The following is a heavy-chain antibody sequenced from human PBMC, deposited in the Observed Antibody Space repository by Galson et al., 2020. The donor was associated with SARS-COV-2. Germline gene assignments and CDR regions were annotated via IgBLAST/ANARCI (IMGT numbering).Heavy chain of an antibody. Sequence: GGSLRLYCAASGFTFSDYAMHWVRQAPGKGLEWVAVISPDGRSKFYADSVKGRFTISRDYSKNTVYLQTDSLRLEDTAVYYCARRRPITMVRGVVYGMDVWGQGTTVTVSS. J-gene: IGHJ6*02. V-gene: IGHV3-30-3*01. D-gene: IGHD3-10*01. CDR2: ISPDGRSK. CDR1: GFTFSDYA. CDR3: ARRRPITMVRGVVYGMDV.